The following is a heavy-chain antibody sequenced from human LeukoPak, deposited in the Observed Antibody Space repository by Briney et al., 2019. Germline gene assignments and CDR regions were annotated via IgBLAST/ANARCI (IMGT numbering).Heavy chain of an antibody. CDR3: VSLSRCYGGTCYGDY. J-gene: IGHJ4*02. CDR2: IYPGDSDT. D-gene: IGHD2-15*01. V-gene: IGHV5-51*01. CDR1: GYSFTTYW. Sequence: GESLKISCKGSGYSFTTYWIGWARQMPGKGLEWMGIIYPGDSDTRYSPSFEGQVTISADKSISTAHLQWSSLKASDTAMYYCVSLSRCYGGTCYGDYWGQGTLVTVSS.